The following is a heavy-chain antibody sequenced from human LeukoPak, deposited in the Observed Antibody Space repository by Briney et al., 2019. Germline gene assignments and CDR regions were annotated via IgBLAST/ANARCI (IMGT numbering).Heavy chain of an antibody. CDR3: ARVAGSSGCFDY. CDR2: INPNSGGT. D-gene: IGHD6-19*01. V-gene: IGHV1-2*02. J-gene: IGHJ4*02. CDR1: GYTFTGYY. Sequence: GASVKVSCKVSGYTFTGYYMHWVRQAPGQGLEWMGWINPNSGGTNYAQKFQGRVTMTRDTSISTAYMELSRLRSDDTAVYYCARVAGSSGCFDYWGQGTLVTVSS.